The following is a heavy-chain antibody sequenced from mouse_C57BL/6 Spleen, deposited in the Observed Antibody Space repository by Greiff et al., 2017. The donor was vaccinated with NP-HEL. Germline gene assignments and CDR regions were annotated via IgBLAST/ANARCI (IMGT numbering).Heavy chain of an antibody. D-gene: IGHD1-1*01. Sequence: EVKLMESGPGLVKPSQSLSLTCSVTGYSIPSGYYWNWIRQFPGNKLEWMGYISYDGSNNYNPSLKNRISITRDTSKNQFFLKLNSVTTEDTATYYCARGFITTDAMDYWGQGTSVTVSS. V-gene: IGHV3-6*01. CDR2: ISYDGSN. CDR3: ARGFITTDAMDY. J-gene: IGHJ4*01. CDR1: GYSIPSGYY.